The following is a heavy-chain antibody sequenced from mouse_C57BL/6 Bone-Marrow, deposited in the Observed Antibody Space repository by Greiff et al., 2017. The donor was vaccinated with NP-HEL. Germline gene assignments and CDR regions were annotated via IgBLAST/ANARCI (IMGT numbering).Heavy chain of an antibody. CDR1: GFNIKDDY. V-gene: IGHV14-4*01. CDR2: IDPENGDT. CDR3: TLGLYFDY. J-gene: IGHJ2*01. Sequence: EVQRVESGAELVRPGASVKLSCTASGFNIKDDYMHWVKQRPEQGLEWIGWIDPENGDTEYASKFQGKATITADTSSNTAYLQLSSLTSEVTAVYYCTLGLYFDYWGQGTTLTVSS. D-gene: IGHD3-3*01.